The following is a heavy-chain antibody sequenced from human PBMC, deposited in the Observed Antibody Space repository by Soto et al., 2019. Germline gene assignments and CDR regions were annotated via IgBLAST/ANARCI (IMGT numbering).Heavy chain of an antibody. V-gene: IGHV3-21*01. CDR2: ISSSSSYI. Sequence: GGSLRLSCAASGFTFSSYSMNWVRQAPGKGLEWVSSISSSSSYIYYADSVKGRFTISRDNAKNSLYLQMNSLRAEDTAVYYCARGLASWGSPDAFDIWGQGTMVTVSS. CDR3: ARGLASWGSPDAFDI. J-gene: IGHJ3*02. CDR1: GFTFSSYS. D-gene: IGHD7-27*01.